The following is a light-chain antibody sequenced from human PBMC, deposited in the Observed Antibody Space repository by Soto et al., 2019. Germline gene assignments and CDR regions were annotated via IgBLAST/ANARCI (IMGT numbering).Light chain of an antibody. Sequence: QSALTQPASVSGSPGQSITISCTGTSSDIGSYNYVSWYQQYPGKAPKLIIYDVKSRPSGVSSRFSGSKSGNTASLTISGLQAEDEADYYCTSYTGRTTWGVFGGGTKVTVL. CDR2: DVK. CDR1: SSDIGSYNY. J-gene: IGLJ3*02. CDR3: TSYTGRTTWGV. V-gene: IGLV2-14*03.